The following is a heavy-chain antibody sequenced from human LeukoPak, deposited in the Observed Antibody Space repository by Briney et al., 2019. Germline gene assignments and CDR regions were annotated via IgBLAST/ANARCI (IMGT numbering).Heavy chain of an antibody. CDR1: GFTFSSYA. CDR3: AKDASELLWFGESLHFDY. D-gene: IGHD3-10*01. V-gene: IGHV3-23*01. J-gene: IGHJ4*02. CDR2: ISGSGGRT. Sequence: GALRLSCAASGFTFSSYAMSWVRQAPGKGLEWVSTISGSGGRTYYADSVKGRFTISRDNSKNTLYLQMNSLRAEDTAVYYCAKDASELLWFGESLHFDYWGQGTLVTVSS.